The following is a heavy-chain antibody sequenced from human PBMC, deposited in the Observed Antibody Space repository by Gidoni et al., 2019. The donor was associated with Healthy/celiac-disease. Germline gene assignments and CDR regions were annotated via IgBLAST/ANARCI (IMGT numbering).Heavy chain of an antibody. Sequence: QLQLQESGPGLVKPSETLSLTCTVSGGSISSSSYYWGWIRQPPGKGLEWIGSISYSGSTYYNPSLKNRVTISVDTSKNQFSLKLSSVTAADTAVYYCASHDYGDYYYYGMDVWGQGTTVTVSS. V-gene: IGHV4-39*01. J-gene: IGHJ6*02. D-gene: IGHD4-17*01. CDR3: ASHDYGDYYYYGMDV. CDR2: ISYSGST. CDR1: GGSISSSSYY.